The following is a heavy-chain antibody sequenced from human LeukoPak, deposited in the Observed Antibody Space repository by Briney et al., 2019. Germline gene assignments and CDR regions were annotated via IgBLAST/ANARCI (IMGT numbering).Heavy chain of an antibody. CDR1: GYTFTGYY. CDR2: INPNSGGT. D-gene: IGHD5-12*01. CDR3: ARDPYGGYDWGAYYYYYYMDV. V-gene: IGHV1-2*02. Sequence: GASVKVSCKASGYTFTGYYMHWVRQAPGQGLEWMGWINPNSGGTNYAQKFQGRVTMTRDTSISTAYMELSRLRSDDTAVYYCARDPYGGYDWGAYYYYYYMDVWGKGTTVTISS. J-gene: IGHJ6*03.